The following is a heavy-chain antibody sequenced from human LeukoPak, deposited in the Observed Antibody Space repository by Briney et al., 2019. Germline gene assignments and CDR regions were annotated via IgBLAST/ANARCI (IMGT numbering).Heavy chain of an antibody. CDR2: IFYTGAT. J-gene: IGHJ4*02. D-gene: IGHD3-16*01. Sequence: SSETLSLTCIVSGGSVSGYYWSWIRQPPGKGLEWIGYIFYTGATLYSHSLGTRVTMSVDTSENQFSLKLNSVSAADTAVYYCAIHDVVPVIRRGFDFWGQGILVTVSS. CDR1: GGSVSGYY. CDR3: AIHDVVPVIRRGFDF. V-gene: IGHV4-59*08.